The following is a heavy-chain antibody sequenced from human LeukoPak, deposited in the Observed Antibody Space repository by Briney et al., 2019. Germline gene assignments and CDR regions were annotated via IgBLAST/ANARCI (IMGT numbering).Heavy chain of an antibody. D-gene: IGHD6-19*01. CDR1: GGTFSSYA. V-gene: IGHV1-2*02. Sequence: ASVKVSCKASGGTFSSYAISWVRQAPGQGLEWMGWINPNSGGTNYAQKFQGRVTMTRDTSISTAYMELSRLRSDDTAVYYCARVEGRGVAGYDYWGQGTLVTVSS. CDR3: ARVEGRGVAGYDY. CDR2: INPNSGGT. J-gene: IGHJ4*02.